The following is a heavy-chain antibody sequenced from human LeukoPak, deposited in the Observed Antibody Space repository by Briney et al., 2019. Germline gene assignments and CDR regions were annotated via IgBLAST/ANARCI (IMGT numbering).Heavy chain of an antibody. D-gene: IGHD1-26*01. J-gene: IGHJ4*02. CDR1: GFTFDDYA. CDR3: AKDIRPYSGSHGNLDY. CDR2: ISWNSGSI. V-gene: IGHV3-9*01. Sequence: GGSLRLSCAASGFTFDDYAMHWVRQAPGKGLEWVSGISWNSGSIGYADSVKGRFTISRDNAKNSLYLQMNSLRAEDTALNYCAKDIRPYSGSHGNLDYWGQGTLVTVSS.